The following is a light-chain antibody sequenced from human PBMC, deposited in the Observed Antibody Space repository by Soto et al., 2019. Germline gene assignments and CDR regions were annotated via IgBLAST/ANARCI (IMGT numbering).Light chain of an antibody. CDR1: NIGSKS. J-gene: IGLJ3*02. V-gene: IGLV3-21*04. CDR2: YDN. CDR3: QVWDTGSDRVV. Sequence: SYELTQPTSVSVAPGKTAKIPCGGSNIGSKSVHWYQQKPGQAPVLVIYYDNDRPSGIPERFSGSNSGNTATLTISRVEAGDEADYYCQVWDTGSDRVVFGGGTQLTVL.